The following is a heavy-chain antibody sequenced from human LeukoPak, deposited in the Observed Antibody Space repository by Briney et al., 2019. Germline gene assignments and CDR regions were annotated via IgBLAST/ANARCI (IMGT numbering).Heavy chain of an antibody. CDR3: ARTNYYDSSCYYYVGTY. V-gene: IGHV1-18*01. CDR2: ISAYNGNT. CDR1: GYTFTSYG. D-gene: IGHD3-22*01. J-gene: IGHJ4*02. Sequence: ASVKVSCKASGYTFTSYGISWVRQAPGQGLEWMGWISAYNGNTNYAQKLQVRVTMTTDTSTSTAYMELRSLRSDDTAVYYCARTNYYDSSCYYYVGTYWGQGTLVNGSS.